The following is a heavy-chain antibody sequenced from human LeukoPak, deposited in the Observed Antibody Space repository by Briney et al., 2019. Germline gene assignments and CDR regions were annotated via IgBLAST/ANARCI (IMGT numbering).Heavy chain of an antibody. D-gene: IGHD3-3*01. CDR2: ISGSGGST. V-gene: IGHV3-23*01. J-gene: IGHJ4*02. Sequence: GGSLRLSCAASGFTFSSYAMSWVRQAPGKGLEWVSAISGSGGSTYYADSVKGRFTISRDNSKNTLYLQMNSLRAEDTAVYYCAKAKIPTYYDFWSGYPPGYWGQGTLVTVSS. CDR1: GFTFSSYA. CDR3: AKAKIPTYYDFWSGYPPGY.